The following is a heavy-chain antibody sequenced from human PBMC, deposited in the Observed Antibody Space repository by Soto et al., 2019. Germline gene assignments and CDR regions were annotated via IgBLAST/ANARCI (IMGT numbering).Heavy chain of an antibody. CDR2: INPNRGLR. CDR3: ARESYTHEGFDL. J-gene: IGHJ3*01. CDR1: GYTFTGHV. D-gene: IGHD3-10*01. V-gene: IGHV1-2*02. Sequence: VQLVQSGAEVKEPGASVKVSCQASGYTFTGHVIHWVRQAPGQGLEWMGSINPNRGLRTYAERFRGRVTMTRDMSSRTVYMDLSSLTFDDTAVYYCARESYTHEGFDLWGQGKTVTVSS.